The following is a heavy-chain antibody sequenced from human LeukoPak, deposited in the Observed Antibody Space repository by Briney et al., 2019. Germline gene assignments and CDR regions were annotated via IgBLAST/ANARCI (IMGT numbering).Heavy chain of an antibody. V-gene: IGHV4-39*07. CDR3: ARGGKIPSFDY. Sequence: SETLSLTCTVSGGSISSSSYYWGWIRQPPGKGLEWIGSIYYSGSTYYNPSLKSRVTISVDTSKNQFSLKLSSVTAADTAVYYCARGGKIPSFDYWGQGTLVTVSS. J-gene: IGHJ4*02. D-gene: IGHD4-23*01. CDR2: IYYSGST. CDR1: GGSISSSSYY.